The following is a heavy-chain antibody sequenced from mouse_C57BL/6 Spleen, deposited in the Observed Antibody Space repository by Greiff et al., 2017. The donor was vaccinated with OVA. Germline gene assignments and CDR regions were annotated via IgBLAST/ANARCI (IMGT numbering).Heavy chain of an antibody. V-gene: IGHV2-2*01. J-gene: IGHJ4*01. CDR1: GFSLTSYG. CDR3: ARLYYYAMDY. CDR2: IWSGGST. Sequence: QVQLQQSGPGLVQPSQSLSITCTVSGFSLTSYGVHWVRQSPGKGLAWLGVIWSGGSTDYNAAFISRLSISKDNSKSQVFFKMNSLQADDTAIYYCARLYYYAMDYWGQGTSVTVSS.